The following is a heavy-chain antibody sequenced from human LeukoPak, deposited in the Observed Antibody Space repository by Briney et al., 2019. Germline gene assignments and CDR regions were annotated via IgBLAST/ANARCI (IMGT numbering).Heavy chain of an antibody. V-gene: IGHV3-7*05. CDR2: VSPDGSVK. J-gene: IGHJ4*02. D-gene: IGHD5-24*01. CDR1: GLTFPSSW. Sequence: GGSLRLSCAASGLTFPSSWMSWVRQAPGKGLEWVAHVSPDGSVKAYVDSVRGRFAISRDNAENSLFLQINSLRAEDTAVYYCAKDLGWLQFDYWGQGDLVTVSS. CDR3: AKDLGWLQFDY.